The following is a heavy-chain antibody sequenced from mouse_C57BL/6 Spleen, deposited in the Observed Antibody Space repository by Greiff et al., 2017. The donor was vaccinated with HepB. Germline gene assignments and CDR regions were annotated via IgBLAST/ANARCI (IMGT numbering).Heavy chain of an antibody. Sequence: DVKLVESGPGLAKPSQTLSLTCSVTGYSITSDYWNWIRKFPGNKLEYMGYISYSGSTYYNPSLKSRISITRDTSKNQYYLQLNSVTTEDTATYYCARSDYGSSHWYFDVWGTGTTVTVSS. D-gene: IGHD1-1*01. CDR3: ARSDYGSSHWYFDV. CDR2: ISYSGST. J-gene: IGHJ1*03. V-gene: IGHV3-8*01. CDR1: GYSITSDY.